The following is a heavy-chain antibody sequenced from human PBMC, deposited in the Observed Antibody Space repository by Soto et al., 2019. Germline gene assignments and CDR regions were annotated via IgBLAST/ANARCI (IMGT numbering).Heavy chain of an antibody. CDR1: GFIFGNYM. Sequence: EVQLLESGGGLVQPGESLRLSCAFSGFIFGNYMMTWVRQAPGKRLEWVSSIRDGGESTYYADSVKGRFTISRDNSKTTLYLQMDSLGVEDTAVYYCAPHVHCSGGSCHYDAFDIRGQGTMVTVSS. D-gene: IGHD2-15*01. CDR2: IRDGGEST. CDR3: APHVHCSGGSCHYDAFDI. V-gene: IGHV3-23*01. J-gene: IGHJ3*02.